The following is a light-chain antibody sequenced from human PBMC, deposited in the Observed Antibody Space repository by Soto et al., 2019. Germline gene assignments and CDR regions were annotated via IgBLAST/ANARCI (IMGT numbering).Light chain of an antibody. CDR3: QQYNNWPPEGT. V-gene: IGKV3-15*01. CDR2: GAS. J-gene: IGKJ1*01. Sequence: EIVLTQSPDTLSLSPGERATLSCRASQSVSSNLAWYQQKPGQAPRLLIYGASTRATGIPARFSGSGSGTEFTLTISSLQSEDFAVYYCQQYNNWPPEGTFGQGTKVDIK. CDR1: QSVSSN.